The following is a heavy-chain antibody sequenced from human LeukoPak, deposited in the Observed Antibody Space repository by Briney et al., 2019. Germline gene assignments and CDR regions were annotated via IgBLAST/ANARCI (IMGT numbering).Heavy chain of an antibody. V-gene: IGHV1-69*04. CDR3: ARIRITMIVEWDDAFDI. D-gene: IGHD3-22*01. CDR2: IIPILGIA. CDR1: GGTFSSYA. J-gene: IGHJ3*02. Sequence: SVKVSCKASGGTFSSYAISWVRQAPGQGLGWMGRIIPILGIANYAQKFQGRVTITADKSTSTAYMELSSLRSEDTAVYYCARIRITMIVEWDDAFDIWGQGTMVTVSS.